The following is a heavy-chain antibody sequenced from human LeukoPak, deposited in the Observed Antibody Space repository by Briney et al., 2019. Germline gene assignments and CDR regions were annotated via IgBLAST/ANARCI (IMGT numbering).Heavy chain of an antibody. CDR2: INHSGST. CDR3: ARGDSSGFPTG. Sequence: SSETLSLTSAVYGGSFSGYYWRWIRQPPGRGMEWSGEINHSGSTNYNPPLKCRVTISVDTSKNQFSLKLSSVTAADTAVYYCARGDSSGFPTGWGQRTLVTVSS. D-gene: IGHD3-22*01. CDR1: GGSFSGYY. V-gene: IGHV4-34*01. J-gene: IGHJ4*02.